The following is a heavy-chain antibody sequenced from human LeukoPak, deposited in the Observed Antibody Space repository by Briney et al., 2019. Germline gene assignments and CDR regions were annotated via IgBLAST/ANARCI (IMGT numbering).Heavy chain of an antibody. J-gene: IGHJ6*02. Sequence: GGSLRLSCAASGFTFSSYAMSWVRQAPGKGLEWVSAISGSGGSTYYADSVKGRFTISRDNSKNTLYLQMNSLRAEDTAVYYCAKALLNIVVVPAALPSYYYYGMDVWGQGTTVTVSS. CDR1: GFTFSSYA. CDR3: AKALLNIVVVPAALPSYYYYGMDV. CDR2: ISGSGGST. V-gene: IGHV3-23*01. D-gene: IGHD2-2*01.